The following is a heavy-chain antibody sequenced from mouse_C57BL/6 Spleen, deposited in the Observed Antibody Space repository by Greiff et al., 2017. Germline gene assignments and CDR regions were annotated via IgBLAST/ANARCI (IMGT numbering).Heavy chain of an antibody. CDR2: ISSGGSYT. J-gene: IGHJ4*01. CDR1: GFTFSSYG. CDR3: ARVSTVVGRRDAMDY. Sequence: EVKLVESGGDLVKPGGSLKLSCAASGFTFSSYGMSWVRQTPDKRLEWVATISSGGSYTSYPDSVKGRFTISRDNAKNTLYLQMSSLKSEDTAMYYCARVSTVVGRRDAMDYWGQGTSVTVSS. V-gene: IGHV5-6*01. D-gene: IGHD1-1*01.